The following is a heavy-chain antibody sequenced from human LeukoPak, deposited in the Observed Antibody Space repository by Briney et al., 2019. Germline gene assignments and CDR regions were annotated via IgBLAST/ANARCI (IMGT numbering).Heavy chain of an antibody. D-gene: IGHD6-19*01. CDR1: GGTFSSYA. Sequence: SVKVSCKASGGTFSSYAISWVRQAPGQGLEWMGRIIPIFGTANYAQKFQGRVTITTDESTSTAYMELSSLRSEDTAVYSFAKLVAGTSIGCGEGTLVTVSS. V-gene: IGHV1-69*05. J-gene: IGHJ4*02. CDR3: AKLVAGTSIG. CDR2: IIPIFGTA.